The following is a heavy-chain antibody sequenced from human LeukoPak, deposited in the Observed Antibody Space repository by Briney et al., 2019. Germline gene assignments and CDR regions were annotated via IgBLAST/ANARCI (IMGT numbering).Heavy chain of an antibody. CDR3: ARAECSGGSCYPPPAQVFYYYYYMDV. J-gene: IGHJ6*03. Sequence: GGSLRLSCAASGFTFSSYSMNWVGQAPGKGLEGVSSISSSSSYIYYADSVKGRFTISRDNAKNSLYLQMNSLRAEDTAVYYCARAECSGGSCYPPPAQVFYYYYYMDVWGKGTTVTVSS. V-gene: IGHV3-21*01. CDR1: GFTFSSYS. D-gene: IGHD2-15*01. CDR2: ISSSSSYI.